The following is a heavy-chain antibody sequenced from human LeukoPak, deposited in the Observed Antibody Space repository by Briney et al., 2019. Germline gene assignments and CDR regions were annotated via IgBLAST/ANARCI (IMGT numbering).Heavy chain of an antibody. J-gene: IGHJ6*02. CDR3: AKAASSSWPSYYYGMDV. D-gene: IGHD6-13*01. Sequence: GGSLRLSCAASGFIFSSYSMSWVRQAPGKGLEWVSVITGNGGNTYYADSVKGRFTISKDNSKNTVYLQMSSLRVDDTAVYYCAKAASSSWPSYYYGMDVWGQGTTVTVSS. CDR2: ITGNGGNT. CDR1: GFIFSSYS. V-gene: IGHV3-23*01.